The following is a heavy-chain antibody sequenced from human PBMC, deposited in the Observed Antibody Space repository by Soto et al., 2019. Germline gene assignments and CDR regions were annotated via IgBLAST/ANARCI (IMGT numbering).Heavy chain of an antibody. Sequence: QVQLQESGPGLVKPSETLSVTCSVSGVSVSSGSHYWSWIRQSPGQGLEWIGFIYYSGSTNYNPPLKSRVTISANTSTNPLSLNVTSVTAADTAVYFCARDPLGYSSSPFFDPWGQGTLVTVSS. D-gene: IGHD6-19*01. CDR3: ARDPLGYSSSPFFDP. V-gene: IGHV4-61*01. CDR2: IYYSGST. CDR1: GVSVSSGSHY. J-gene: IGHJ5*02.